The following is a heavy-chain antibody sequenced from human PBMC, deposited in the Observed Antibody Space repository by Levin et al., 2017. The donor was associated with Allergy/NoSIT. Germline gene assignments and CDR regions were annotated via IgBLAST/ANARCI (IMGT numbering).Heavy chain of an antibody. V-gene: IGHV3-48*02. D-gene: IGHD3-22*01. Sequence: GGSLRLSCAASGFTLSGYSMTWVRQAPGKGLEWVSYISSTSSKIYYADSVKGRFTISRDNAENSLYLQMNSLRDEDTAVYYCARSLYYYDSSGYLHWGQGTLVIVSS. CDR3: ARSLYYYDSSGYLH. CDR1: GFTLSGYS. CDR2: ISSTSSKI. J-gene: IGHJ4*02.